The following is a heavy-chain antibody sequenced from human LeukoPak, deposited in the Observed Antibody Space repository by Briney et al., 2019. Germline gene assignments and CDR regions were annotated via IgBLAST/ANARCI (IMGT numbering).Heavy chain of an antibody. CDR1: GGSISSYY. D-gene: IGHD6-13*01. V-gene: IGHV4-59*01. Sequence: SETLSLTCTVSGGSISSYYWSCIRQPPGKGLEWIGYIYYSGSTNYNPSLKSRVTISVDTSKNQFSLKLSSVTAADTAVYYCAGGIAAAGMVGDWFDPWGQGTLVTVSS. J-gene: IGHJ5*02. CDR2: IYYSGST. CDR3: AGGIAAAGMVGDWFDP.